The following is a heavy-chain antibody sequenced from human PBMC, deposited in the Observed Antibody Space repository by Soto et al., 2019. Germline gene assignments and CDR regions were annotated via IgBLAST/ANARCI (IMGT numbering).Heavy chain of an antibody. D-gene: IGHD2-2*01. CDR3: TTYCSSTSCYDYYYYMDV. J-gene: IGHJ6*03. CDR2: IKSKTDGGTT. V-gene: IGHV3-15*01. CDR1: GFTFSNAW. Sequence: EVQLVESGGGLVKPGGSLRLSCAASGFTFSNAWMSWVRQAPGKGLEWVGRIKSKTDGGTTDYAAPVKGRFTTSRDDSKNTLYLQMNSLKTEDTAVYYCTTYCSSTSCYDYYYYMDVWGKGTTVTVSS.